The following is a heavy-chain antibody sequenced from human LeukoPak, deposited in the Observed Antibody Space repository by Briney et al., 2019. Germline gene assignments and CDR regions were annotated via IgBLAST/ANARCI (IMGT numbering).Heavy chain of an antibody. CDR3: ARGRWGNDYGDEGY. D-gene: IGHD4-17*01. V-gene: IGHV1-8*01. J-gene: IGHJ4*02. Sequence: VKVSCHASGSPFPSYDINWVRPATGQGLEWMGWMNPNSGNTGYAQKFQGRVTTTRNTSISTAYMELSSLRSEDTAVYYCARGRWGNDYGDEGYWGQGTLVTVSS. CDR1: GSPFPSYD. CDR2: MNPNSGNT.